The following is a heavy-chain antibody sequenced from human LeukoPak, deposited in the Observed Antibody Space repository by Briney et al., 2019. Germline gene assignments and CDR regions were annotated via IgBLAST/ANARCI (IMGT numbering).Heavy chain of an antibody. V-gene: IGHV3-21*01. CDR1: GFTFSSYS. CDR3: ARTHKGGYYDIYDY. Sequence: GGSLRLSCAASGFTFSSYSMNWVRQAPGKGLEWVSSISSSSSYIYYADSVKGRFTISRDNAENSLYLQMNSLRAEDTAVYYCARTHKGGYYDIYDYWGQGTLVTVSS. J-gene: IGHJ4*02. D-gene: IGHD3-9*01. CDR2: ISSSSSYI.